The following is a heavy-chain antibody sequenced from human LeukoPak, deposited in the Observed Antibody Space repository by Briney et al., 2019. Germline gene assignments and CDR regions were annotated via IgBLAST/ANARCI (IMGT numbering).Heavy chain of an antibody. CDR3: XRYGSGSYSADYYYYMDV. CDR1: GFTFSSYE. J-gene: IGHJ6*03. V-gene: IGHV3-48*03. Sequence: RTGGSLRPSCAASGFTFSSYEMNWVRQAPGKGLEWVSYISSSGNIVYYTDSVKGRFTISRDNAKNSLYLQMNSLRAEDTAVYYXXRYGSGSYSADYYYYMDVWGKGTTVTVSS. D-gene: IGHD3-10*01. CDR2: ISSSGNIV.